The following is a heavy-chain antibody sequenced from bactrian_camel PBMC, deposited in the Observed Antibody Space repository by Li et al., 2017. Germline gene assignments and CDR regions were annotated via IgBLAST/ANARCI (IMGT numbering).Heavy chain of an antibody. J-gene: IGHJ4*01. CDR2: INSGGDST. Sequence: VQLVESGGGLVQPGGSLRLSCAASGFTFSTYAMSWVRQAPGKGLEWVSAINSGGDSTYYADSVKGRFTISRDSAKNTVLLQMNSLRADDTAVYYCVIPELSWLTLGGQGTQVTVS. CDR3: VIPELSWLTL. D-gene: IGHD1*01. CDR1: GFTFSTYA. V-gene: IGHV3S40*01.